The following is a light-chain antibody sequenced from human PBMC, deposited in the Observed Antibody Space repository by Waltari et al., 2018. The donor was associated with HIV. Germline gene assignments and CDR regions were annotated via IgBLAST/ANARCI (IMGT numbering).Light chain of an antibody. CDR2: VAS. CDR1: QSVSSN. CDR3: QQYNNWPRT. Sequence: EIVMTQSPATLSVSPGVRATLSCRASQSVSSNFTWYQQKPGQAPRLLIYVASTRATGIPARFSGSGSGTEFTLTISSLQSEDFAVYYCQQYNNWPRTFGQGTKVEIK. J-gene: IGKJ1*01. V-gene: IGKV3-15*01.